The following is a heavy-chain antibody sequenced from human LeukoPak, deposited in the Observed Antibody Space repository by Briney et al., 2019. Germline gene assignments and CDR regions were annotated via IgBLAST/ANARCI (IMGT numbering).Heavy chain of an antibody. V-gene: IGHV1-18*04. CDR3: ARGGVPAAMDY. CDR2: ISAYNGKT. D-gene: IGHD2-2*01. CDR1: GYTFTSYG. J-gene: IGHJ4*02. Sequence: ASVTVSCTASGYTFTSYGISWVRQAPGQGLEWMGWISAYNGKTNYAQKLQGRVTMTTDTSTSRAYMELRSLRSDDAAVYYCARGGVPAAMDYWGQGTLVTVSS.